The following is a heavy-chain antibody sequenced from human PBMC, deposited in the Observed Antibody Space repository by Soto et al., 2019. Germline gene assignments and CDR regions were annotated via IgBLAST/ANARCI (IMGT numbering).Heavy chain of an antibody. CDR1: GGSFSGYY. CDR2: INHSGST. D-gene: IGHD6-25*01. V-gene: IGHV4-34*01. J-gene: IGHJ6*02. CDR3: AREIGSGWYYYYGMEV. Sequence: SDTLSLTCAVYGGSFSGYYWSWIRQPPGKGLEWIGEINHSGSTNYNPSLKSRVTISVDTSKNQFSLKLSSVTAADTAVYYCAREIGSGWYYYYGMEVWGQGTKV.